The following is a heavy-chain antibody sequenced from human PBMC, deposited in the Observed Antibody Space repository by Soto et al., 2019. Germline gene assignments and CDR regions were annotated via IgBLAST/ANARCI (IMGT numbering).Heavy chain of an antibody. Sequence: GGSLRLSCAASGFTFGSYWMSWVRQAPGKGLEWLATIKMDASEKKYVDSVKGRFTMSRDNAKNSLYLQMDSLRAEDTAVYHCAKNQGVELVPLATVDWFDPWGQGSVVTVSS. CDR1: GFTFGSYW. D-gene: IGHD1-26*01. CDR3: AKNQGVELVPLATVDWFDP. CDR2: IKMDASEK. V-gene: IGHV3-7*03. J-gene: IGHJ5*02.